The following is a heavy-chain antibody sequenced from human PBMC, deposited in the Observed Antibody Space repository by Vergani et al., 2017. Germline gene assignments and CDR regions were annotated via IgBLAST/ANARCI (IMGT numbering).Heavy chain of an antibody. Sequence: QVQLQQWGAGLLKPSETLSLTCAVFGWSFSGYYWSWIRQPPGKGLEWIGEINHSGVTNYNPSLKSRVTISVDTSKNQFSLKLSTVTAADTAVYYCARRPYYYFWSGSRTTWLDPWGQGTLVTVSS. J-gene: IGHJ5*02. V-gene: IGHV4-34*01. CDR3: ARRPYYYFWSGSRTTWLDP. CDR2: INHSGVT. CDR1: GWSFSGYY. D-gene: IGHD3-3*01.